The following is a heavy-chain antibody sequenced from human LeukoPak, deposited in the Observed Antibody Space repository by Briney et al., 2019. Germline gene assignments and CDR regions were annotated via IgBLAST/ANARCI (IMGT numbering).Heavy chain of an antibody. Sequence: ASVKVSCKASGYTFTSYGISWVRQAPGQGLEWMGWISAYNGNTNYAQKLQGRVTMTTDTSTSTAYMELRSLRSDDTVVYYCARGLYGDYWPTQPYGMDVWGQGTTVTVSS. V-gene: IGHV1-18*01. J-gene: IGHJ6*02. CDR1: GYTFTSYG. CDR3: ARGLYGDYWPTQPYGMDV. CDR2: ISAYNGNT. D-gene: IGHD4-17*01.